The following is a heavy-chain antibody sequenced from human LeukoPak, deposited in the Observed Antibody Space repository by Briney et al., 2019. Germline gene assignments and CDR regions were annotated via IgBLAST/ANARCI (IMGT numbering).Heavy chain of an antibody. J-gene: IGHJ4*02. CDR1: GYTFTGYY. Sequence: ASVKVSCKASGYTFTGYYMHWVRQAPGRGLEWMGWINPNSGGTNYAQKFQGRVTMTRDTSISTAYMELSRLRSDDAAVYYCARVAAVAAHWGQGTLVTVSS. V-gene: IGHV1-2*02. CDR3: ARVAAVAAH. CDR2: INPNSGGT. D-gene: IGHD6-19*01.